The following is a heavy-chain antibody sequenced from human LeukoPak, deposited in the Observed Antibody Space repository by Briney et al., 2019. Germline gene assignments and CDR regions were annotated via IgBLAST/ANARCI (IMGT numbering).Heavy chain of an antibody. D-gene: IGHD6-19*01. V-gene: IGHV3-74*01. CDR3: ARVSIGWYSFDY. J-gene: IGHJ4*02. Sequence: GGSLRLSCAASGFTFSSYWMHWVRQAPGKGLVWVSRINTDGRTTTYADSVKGRFTISRDNAKNTLYLQMNTLRAEDTAVYYCARVSIGWYSFDYWGQGTLVTVSS. CDR2: INTDGRTT. CDR1: GFTFSSYW.